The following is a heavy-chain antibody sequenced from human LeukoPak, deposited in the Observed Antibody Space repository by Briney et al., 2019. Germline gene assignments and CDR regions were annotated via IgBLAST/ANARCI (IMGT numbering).Heavy chain of an antibody. V-gene: IGHV3-21*01. Sequence: GGSLRLSCAASGFTFSSYAMNLVRQAPGKGLEWVSSISSSSSYIYYADSVKGRFTISRDNAKNSLYLQMNSLRAEDTAVYYCARDSPTYSDAFDIWGQGTMVTVSS. CDR3: ARDSPTYSDAFDI. J-gene: IGHJ3*02. CDR1: GFTFSSYA. D-gene: IGHD2-15*01. CDR2: ISSSSSYI.